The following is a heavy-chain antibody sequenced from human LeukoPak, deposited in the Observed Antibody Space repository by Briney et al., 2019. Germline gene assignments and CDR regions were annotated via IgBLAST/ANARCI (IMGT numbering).Heavy chain of an antibody. CDR1: GYSFTTYW. J-gene: IGHJ5*02. CDR2: IYPADSTA. Sequence: GESLKISCKASGYSFTTYWIGWVRQMPGKALEWMGIIYPADSTAHYSPSFQGQVTISADKSSNTAYLQWSSLKASDTAVYYCARSIMIFGVADLWGQGTLVTVSS. D-gene: IGHD3-3*01. V-gene: IGHV5-51*01. CDR3: ARSIMIFGVADL.